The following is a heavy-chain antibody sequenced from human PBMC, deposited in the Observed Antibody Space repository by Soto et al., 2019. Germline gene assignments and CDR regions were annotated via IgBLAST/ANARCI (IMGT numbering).Heavy chain of an antibody. J-gene: IGHJ4*02. V-gene: IGHV3-74*01. CDR2: ITTDGGST. Sequence: EVQLVESGGGLVQPGGSLRLSCAASGFTFRGYWMNCVRQAPGKGLGWVSHITTDGGSTNYADSVKGRFTISRENAKDTLYLYMSSLRVDDTAVYYCARDRDIVGASPLAYWGQGTLVTVAS. D-gene: IGHD1-26*01. CDR1: GFTFRGYW. CDR3: ARDRDIVGASPLAY.